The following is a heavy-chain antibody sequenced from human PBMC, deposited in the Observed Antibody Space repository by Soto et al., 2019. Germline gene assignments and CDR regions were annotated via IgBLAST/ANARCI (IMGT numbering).Heavy chain of an antibody. CDR1: GYTFTNYD. CDR3: ARMASFGTLNWFDP. CDR2: MNPGSGKT. D-gene: IGHD3-16*01. Sequence: ASLKVPCKASGYTFTNYDIIWVRQATGQGLEWMGWMNPGSGKTGYANKFQGRVTMTRDASTSTAHLELSSLTSEDTAVYYCARMASFGTLNWFDPWGQGTLVTVSS. J-gene: IGHJ5*02. V-gene: IGHV1-8*02.